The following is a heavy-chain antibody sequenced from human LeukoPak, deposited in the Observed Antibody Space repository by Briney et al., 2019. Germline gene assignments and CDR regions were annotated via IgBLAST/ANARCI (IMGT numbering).Heavy chain of an antibody. CDR2: ISAYNGNT. Sequence: ASVKVSCKASGYTFTSYGISWVRQAPGQELEWMGWISAYNGNTNYAQKLQGRVTMTTDTSTSTAYMELRSLRSDDTAVYYCARDESYYDFWSGYQHFDYWGQGTLVTVSS. J-gene: IGHJ4*02. CDR1: GYTFTSYG. D-gene: IGHD3-3*01. V-gene: IGHV1-18*01. CDR3: ARDESYYDFWSGYQHFDY.